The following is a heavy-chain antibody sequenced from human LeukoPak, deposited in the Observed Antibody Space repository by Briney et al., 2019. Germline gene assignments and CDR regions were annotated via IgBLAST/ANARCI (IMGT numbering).Heavy chain of an antibody. V-gene: IGHV3-30-3*01. CDR2: ISYDGSNK. CDR3: ARSRGSFTMIVMVTAYFDY. CDR1: GFTFSSYA. Sequence: GGSLRLSCAASGFTFSSYAMSWVRQAPGKGLEWVAVISYDGSNKYYADSVKGRFTISRDNSKNTLYLQMNSLRAEDTAVYYCARSRGSFTMIVMVTAYFDYWGQGTLVTVSS. J-gene: IGHJ4*02. D-gene: IGHD3-22*01.